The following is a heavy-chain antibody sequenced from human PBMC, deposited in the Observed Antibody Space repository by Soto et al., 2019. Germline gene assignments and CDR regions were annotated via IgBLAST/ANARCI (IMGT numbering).Heavy chain of an antibody. D-gene: IGHD2-21*01. CDR3: TSGPTVDMVDS. J-gene: IGHJ4*02. CDR2: IHHRGRL. V-gene: IGHV4-30-4*01. CDR1: GDSISNVHYF. Sequence: QEQLQQSGPGLVQPSQTLSLTCTVSGDSISNVHYFWSWIRQSPDKGLEWIVHIHHRGRLYNNPSLERRLTLSGATATNQSSLDLSPVSAADTAVYYCTSGPTVDMVDSWGQGTLVNVS.